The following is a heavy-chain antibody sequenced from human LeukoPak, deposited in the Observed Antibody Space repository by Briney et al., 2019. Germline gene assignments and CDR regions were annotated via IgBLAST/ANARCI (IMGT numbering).Heavy chain of an antibody. Sequence: GSLKLSCATSGFTFNNYNMNWVRQAPGRALEWVSSITSSGTYIFYADSVKGRFTISRDNAKNSLYLQMNSLGPEDTAVYYCARDPYSGNYGNYYYYYMDVWGKGTTVTISS. CDR3: ARDPYSGNYGNYYYYYMDV. CDR1: GFTFNNYN. CDR2: ITSSGTYI. V-gene: IGHV3-21*01. J-gene: IGHJ6*03. D-gene: IGHD1-26*01.